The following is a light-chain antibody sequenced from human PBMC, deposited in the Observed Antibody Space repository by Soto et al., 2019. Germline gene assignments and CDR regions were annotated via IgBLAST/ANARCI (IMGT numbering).Light chain of an antibody. CDR1: QSITKW. V-gene: IGKV1-5*01. CDR2: DAS. J-gene: IGKJ1*01. CDR3: QLYSSYSAWT. Sequence: DIQMTQSPSTLSASIGDRVTITCRASQSITKWLAWHQQKPGKAPKLLIYDASSLQSGVPPRFSGSGSGTEFTLTIRSLQPDDIATYYCQLYSSYSAWTFGEATTVEFK.